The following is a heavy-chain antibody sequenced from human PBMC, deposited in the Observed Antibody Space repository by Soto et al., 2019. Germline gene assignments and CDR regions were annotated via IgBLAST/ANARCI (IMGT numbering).Heavy chain of an antibody. V-gene: IGHV1-18*01. J-gene: IGHJ6*02. D-gene: IGHD3-9*01. CDR2: ISAYNGNT. CDR1: GYTFTSYG. CDR3: ARVGYDILTGYYETHALDV. Sequence: ASVKVSCKASGYTFTSYGISWVRQAPGQGLEWMGWISAYNGNTNYAQKLQGRVTMTTDTSTSTAYMELRSLRSDDTAVYYCARVGYDILTGYYETHALDVWGQGTTVTVSS.